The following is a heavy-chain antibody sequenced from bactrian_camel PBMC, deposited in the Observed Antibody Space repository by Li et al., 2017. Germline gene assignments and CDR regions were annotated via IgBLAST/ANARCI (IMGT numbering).Heavy chain of an antibody. D-gene: IGHD5*01. V-gene: IGHV3S63*01. CDR3: VRDLGTTGWYFDN. CDR1: GATFDDSG. J-gene: IGHJ6*01. Sequence: HVQLVESGGGSVQAGETLRLSCTASGATFDDSGMGWYRQAPGKEREGVSCISAHSAKTDYADSVKGRFTISRDNAQNSIYLQMNSVIPEDTAVYYCVRDLGTTGWYFDNWGQGTQVTVS. CDR2: ISAHSAKT.